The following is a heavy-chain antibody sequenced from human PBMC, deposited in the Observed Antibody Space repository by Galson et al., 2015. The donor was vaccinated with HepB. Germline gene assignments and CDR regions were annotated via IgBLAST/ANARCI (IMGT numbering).Heavy chain of an antibody. CDR3: ARAAPIEFYDILTGYFSPDYYDSMDV. V-gene: IGHV3-21*01. CDR2: ISSRSNYI. J-gene: IGHJ6*02. D-gene: IGHD3-9*01. CDR1: GFTFNSYT. Sequence: SLRLSCAASGFTFNSYTMNWVRQAPGKGLEWVSSISSRSNYIYYADSLKGRLTISRDNAKNSLYLQLNSLRAEDTAVYYCARAAPIEFYDILTGYFSPDYYDSMDVWGQGTTVTVSS.